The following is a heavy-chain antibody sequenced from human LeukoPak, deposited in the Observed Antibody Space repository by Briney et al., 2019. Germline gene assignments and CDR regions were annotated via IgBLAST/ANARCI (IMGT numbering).Heavy chain of an antibody. Sequence: GASVKVSCTASGSTFTIYGISWIRQAPGPGLEWVGWSSTYNGNTNYAQNLQGRVTMTADTSTSTAYMELRSLRSDDTAVYYCARGWGGYVDYWGQGTLVTVSS. V-gene: IGHV1-18*01. J-gene: IGHJ4*02. CDR3: ARGWGGYVDY. CDR2: SSTYNGNT. CDR1: GSTFTIYG. D-gene: IGHD6-13*01.